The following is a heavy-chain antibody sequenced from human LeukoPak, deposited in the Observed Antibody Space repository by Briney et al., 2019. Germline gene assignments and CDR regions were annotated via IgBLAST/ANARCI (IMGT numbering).Heavy chain of an antibody. V-gene: IGHV3-49*04. J-gene: IGHJ3*02. Sequence: GRSLRLSCTASGFTFGDYAMSWVRQAPGKGLEWVGFIRSKAYGGTTEYAASVKGRFTISRDDSKSIAYLQMNSLKTEDTAVYYCTRWDGSSLDAFDIWGQGTMVTVSS. CDR2: IRSKAYGGTT. CDR1: GFTFGDYA. CDR3: TRWDGSSLDAFDI. D-gene: IGHD1-26*01.